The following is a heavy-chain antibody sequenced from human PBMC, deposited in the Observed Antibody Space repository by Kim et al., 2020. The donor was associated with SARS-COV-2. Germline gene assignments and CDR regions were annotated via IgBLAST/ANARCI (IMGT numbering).Heavy chain of an antibody. CDR2: ISSSSSYI. Sequence: GGSLRLSCAASGFTFSSYSMNWVRQAPGKGLEWVSSISSSSSYIYYADSVKGRFTISRDNAKNSLYLQMNSLRAEDTAVYYCAGGGIMVRGVVDYWGQGTLVTASS. CDR1: GFTFSSYS. CDR3: AGGGIMVRGVVDY. V-gene: IGHV3-21*01. D-gene: IGHD3-10*01. J-gene: IGHJ4*02.